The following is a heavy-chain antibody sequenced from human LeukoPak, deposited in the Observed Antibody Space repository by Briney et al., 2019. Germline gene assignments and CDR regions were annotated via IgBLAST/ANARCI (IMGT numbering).Heavy chain of an antibody. CDR3: ARVHSYCSSTSCLDY. CDR2: IIPIFGTA. V-gene: IGHV1-69*05. J-gene: IGHJ4*02. D-gene: IGHD2-2*01. Sequence: SVKVSCKASGGTFSSYAISWVRQAPGQGLEWMGGIIPIFGTANYAQKFQGRVTMTTDTSTSTGYMELRSLRSDDTAVYYCARVHSYCSSTSCLDYWGQGTLVTVSS. CDR1: GGTFSSYA.